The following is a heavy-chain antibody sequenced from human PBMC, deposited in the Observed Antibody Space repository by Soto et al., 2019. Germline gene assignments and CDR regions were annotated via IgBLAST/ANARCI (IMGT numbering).Heavy chain of an antibody. V-gene: IGHV4-59*08. J-gene: IGHJ4*02. CDR1: GGSISSYY. Sequence: PSETLSLTCTVSGGSISSYYWSWIRQPPGKGLEWIGYIYYSGITNYNPSLKSRVTISVDTSKNQFSLKLSSVTAADTAVYYCARFIYYGSGSYYFDYWGQGTLVTVS. CDR2: IYYSGIT. CDR3: ARFIYYGSGSYYFDY. D-gene: IGHD3-10*01.